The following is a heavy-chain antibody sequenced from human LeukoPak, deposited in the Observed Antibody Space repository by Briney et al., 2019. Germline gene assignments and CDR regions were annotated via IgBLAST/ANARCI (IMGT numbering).Heavy chain of an antibody. Sequence: PSETLSLTCAVSGYSISIGYYWGSLRQPPGKGLEWIGSIYHSGSTYYNLSVRRRVHISVDTPKNQFSLKLSSVTAADTAVYYCARQTYGEPIYYDYYMDVRGKGTTVTVSS. CDR3: ARQTYGEPIYYDYYMDV. D-gene: IGHD4-17*01. CDR1: GYSISIGYY. V-gene: IGHV4-38-2*01. J-gene: IGHJ6*03. CDR2: IYHSGST.